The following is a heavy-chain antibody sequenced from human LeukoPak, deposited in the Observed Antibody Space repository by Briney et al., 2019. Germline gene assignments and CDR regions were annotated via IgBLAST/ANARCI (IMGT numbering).Heavy chain of an antibody. CDR1: EFTFSSYG. CDR2: ISGTTTTI. D-gene: IGHD2-2*01. V-gene: IGHV3-48*01. CDR3: AKVGSPRSSTALDY. Sequence: GGSLRLSCVASEFTFSSYGMNWVRQTPGGGLEWLSYISGTTTTIHYADSVKGRFTISRDNSKNTLYLQMNSLRAEDTAVYYCAKVGSPRSSTALDYWGQGTLVTVSS. J-gene: IGHJ4*02.